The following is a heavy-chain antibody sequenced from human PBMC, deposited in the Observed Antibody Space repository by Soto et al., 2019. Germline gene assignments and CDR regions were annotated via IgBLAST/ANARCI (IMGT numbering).Heavy chain of an antibody. V-gene: IGHV3-33*01. J-gene: IGHJ5*02. D-gene: IGHD2-15*01. Sequence: VAVIWYDGSNKYYADSVKGRFTISRDNSKNTLYLQMNSLRAEDTAVYYCARDGGATRFDPWGQGTLVTVSS. CDR3: ARDGGATRFDP. CDR2: IWYDGSNK.